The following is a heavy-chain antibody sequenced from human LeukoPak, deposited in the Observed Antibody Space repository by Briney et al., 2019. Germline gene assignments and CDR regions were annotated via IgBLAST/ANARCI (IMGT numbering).Heavy chain of an antibody. CDR1: GLSFSDYT. J-gene: IGHJ4*02. V-gene: IGHV3-21*01. CDR2: IGTSSDHI. CDR3: VRGSTLHRGLKFWSLDH. D-gene: IGHD3-10*01. Sequence: GGSLRLSCAASGLSFSDYTMNWVRQAPGKGLEWVSSIGTSSDHIFYTNSVRGRFTIFTDNGKNSLYLQMNSLRVEDSALYYCVRGSTLHRGLKFWSLDHWGQGTLVTVSP.